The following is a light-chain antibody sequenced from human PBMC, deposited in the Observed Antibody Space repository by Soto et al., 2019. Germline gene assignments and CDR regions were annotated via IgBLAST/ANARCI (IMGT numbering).Light chain of an antibody. CDR2: AAS. J-gene: IGKJ3*01. Sequence: AIRMTQSPSSLSASTGDRVTITCRASQGISSYLAWYQQKPGKAPKLLIYAASTLQSGVPSRFSGSGSGTDFTLTISCLQSEDFATYYCQQYYSYPLTFCPGTKVDIQ. CDR1: QGISSY. V-gene: IGKV1-8*01. CDR3: QQYYSYPLT.